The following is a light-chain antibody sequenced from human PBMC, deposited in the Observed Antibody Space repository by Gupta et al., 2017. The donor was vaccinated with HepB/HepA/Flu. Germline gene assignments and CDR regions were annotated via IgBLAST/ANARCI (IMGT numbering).Light chain of an antibody. CDR2: NNN. CDR1: SSNIGNNH. CDR3: AASDDSLDGWV. V-gene: IGLV1-44*01. J-gene: IGLJ3*02. Sequence: QSGLTQSPSAAGTPGKRVTISCSGSSSNIGNNHVNCYQQLPGPPPTLLIDNNNKRPYGVPARFSCATSVTSASLAISALASADEAVYYCAASDDSLDGWVFGGGTKLTVL.